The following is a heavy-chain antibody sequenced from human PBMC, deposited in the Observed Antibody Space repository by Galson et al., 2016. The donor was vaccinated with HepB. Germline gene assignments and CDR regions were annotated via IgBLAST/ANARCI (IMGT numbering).Heavy chain of an antibody. CDR3: ARVGAPYYDSWSGRGAFDI. CDR1: GFTFSSHD. Sequence: SLRLSCAASGFTFSSHDMHWVRQAPGKGLEWVAVIRYDGNNKYFADSVKGRFTISRDNTKSTLYLQMNSLRAEDTAVYYCARVGAPYYDSWSGRGAFDIWGQGTMVTVSS. V-gene: IGHV3-33*01. J-gene: IGHJ3*02. D-gene: IGHD3-3*01. CDR2: IRYDGNNK.